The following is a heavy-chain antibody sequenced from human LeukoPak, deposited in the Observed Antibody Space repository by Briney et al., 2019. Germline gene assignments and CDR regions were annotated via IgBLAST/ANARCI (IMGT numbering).Heavy chain of an antibody. J-gene: IGHJ4*02. CDR2: ISWNSGSI. V-gene: IGHV3-9*01. D-gene: IGHD2-2*02. CDR1: GFTFDDYA. CDR3: AKDRGCSSTSCYSGFDY. Sequence: PGGSLRLSCAASGFTFDDYAMHWVRQAPGKGLEWVSGISWNSGSIGYADSVKGRFTISRDNAKNSLYLQMNSLRAEDTALYYCAKDRGCSSTSCYSGFDYWGQGTPVTVSS.